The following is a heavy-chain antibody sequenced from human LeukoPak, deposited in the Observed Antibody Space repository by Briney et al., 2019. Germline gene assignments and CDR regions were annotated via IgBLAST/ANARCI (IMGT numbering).Heavy chain of an antibody. V-gene: IGHV1-2*02. J-gene: IGHJ5*02. D-gene: IGHD3-16*01. CDR3: AREVVAWGMNWFDP. Sequence: GASVKVSCKASGYTFTGNYIHWVRQVPGQGLEWMGWINPNSGGTNYAQKFQGRVTMTRDTSISTASIELSRLTSDDTAVYYCAREVVAWGMNWFDPWGQGTLVTVSS. CDR1: GYTFTGNY. CDR2: INPNSGGT.